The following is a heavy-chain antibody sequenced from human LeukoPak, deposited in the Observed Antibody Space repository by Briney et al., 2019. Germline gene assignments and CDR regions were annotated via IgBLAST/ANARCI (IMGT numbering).Heavy chain of an antibody. J-gene: IGHJ4*02. CDR2: INAGNGNT. V-gene: IGHV1-3*01. CDR1: GYTFTSYA. Sequence: ASVKVSCKAYGYTFTSYAMHWVRQAPGQRLEWMGWINAGNGNTKYSQKFQDRVTITRDTSASTAYMEPSSLRSEDTAVYYCARDSHYYESSGYNQGDFDYWGQGTLVTVSS. D-gene: IGHD3-22*01. CDR3: ARDSHYYESSGYNQGDFDY.